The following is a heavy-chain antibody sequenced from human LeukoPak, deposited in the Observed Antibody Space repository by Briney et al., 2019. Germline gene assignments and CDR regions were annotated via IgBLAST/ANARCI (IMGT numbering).Heavy chain of an antibody. CDR2: INNDGRST. D-gene: IGHD2-8*02. Sequence: GGSLRLSCAASGFTFSSHWVHWVRQAPGKGLVWVSHINNDGRSTRYADSVKGRFTISRDNAKNTVYLQMNSLRAEDTAVYYCARDSNTDWYFDLWGRGTLVTVSS. CDR3: ARDSNTDWYFDL. V-gene: IGHV3-74*01. CDR1: GFTFSSHW. J-gene: IGHJ2*01.